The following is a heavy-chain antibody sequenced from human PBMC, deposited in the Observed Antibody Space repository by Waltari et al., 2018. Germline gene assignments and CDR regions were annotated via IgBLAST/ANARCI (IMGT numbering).Heavy chain of an antibody. CDR2: ISSSSAYK. Sequence: EGQLVESGGGLVKPGGSLRLSCAASCLSFGTYNMNWVRQAPGKELELLSYISSSSAYKDYAASLKCRFAISRDNAKNLLFLQMNSLRADDTAVYYCVRENCSVTSCFKHFDYWGRGILVTVSS. V-gene: IGHV3-21*01. J-gene: IGHJ4*02. CDR1: CLSFGTYN. CDR3: VRENCSVTSCFKHFDY. D-gene: IGHD2-2*01.